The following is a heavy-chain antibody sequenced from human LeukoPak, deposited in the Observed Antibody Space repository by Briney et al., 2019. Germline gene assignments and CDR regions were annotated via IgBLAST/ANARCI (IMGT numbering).Heavy chain of an antibody. CDR2: IKQDGSEE. J-gene: IGHJ6*03. CDR1: GFTFSPYW. Sequence: PGGSLRLSCAASGFTFSPYWTTWVRQAPGKGLEWVANIKQDGSEEYYVDSVKGRFTISRDNAKKSLFLQMNSLRVEDTAVYFCARGRITVTGAIHYYMDAWGNGTTVIVSS. V-gene: IGHV3-7*03. D-gene: IGHD1-1*01. CDR3: ARGRITVTGAIHYYMDA.